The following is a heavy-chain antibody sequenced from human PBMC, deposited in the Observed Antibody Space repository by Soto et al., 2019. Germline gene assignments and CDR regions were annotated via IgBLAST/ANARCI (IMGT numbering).Heavy chain of an antibody. J-gene: IGHJ4*02. CDR2: IYYSGST. Sequence: HVQLQESGPGLVKPSETLSLTYTVSGGSISSYYWSWIRQPPGKGLEWIGYIYYSGSTNYNPSLKSRVTIAVDTSKNQFSLKLSSVTAADTAVYYCARHGPIAAAGTVFDYWGQGTLVTVSS. CDR1: GGSISSYY. V-gene: IGHV4-59*08. CDR3: ARHGPIAAAGTVFDY. D-gene: IGHD6-13*01.